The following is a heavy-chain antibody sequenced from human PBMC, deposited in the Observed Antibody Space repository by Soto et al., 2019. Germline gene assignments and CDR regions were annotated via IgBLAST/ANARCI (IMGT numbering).Heavy chain of an antibody. J-gene: IGHJ4*02. CDR1: GFTFSNFA. Sequence: QVQLVESGGRVVQPGSSLRLSCADSGFTFSNFAMHWVRQTPGKGLEWVAVISNDGTKKVYADSVKGRFTISRDNSKNILYLEMNTLRTEETAVYYCATIILHYWGQGTLVTVSS. CDR3: ATIILHY. D-gene: IGHD3-10*01. V-gene: IGHV3-30-3*01. CDR2: ISNDGTKK.